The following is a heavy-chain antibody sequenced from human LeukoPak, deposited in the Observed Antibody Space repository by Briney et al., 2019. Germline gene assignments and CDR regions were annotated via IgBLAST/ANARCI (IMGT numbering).Heavy chain of an antibody. V-gene: IGHV4-59*08. CDR1: GGSISSYY. D-gene: IGHD1-26*01. CDR3: ARQLRQWEPHAFDI. CDR2: IYYSGST. Sequence: SETLSLTCTVSGGSISSYYWSWIRQPPGKGLEWIGYIYYSGSTNYNPSLKSRVTISVDTSKNQFSLKLSSVTAADTAVYYCARQLRQWEPHAFDIWGQGTMVTVSS. J-gene: IGHJ3*02.